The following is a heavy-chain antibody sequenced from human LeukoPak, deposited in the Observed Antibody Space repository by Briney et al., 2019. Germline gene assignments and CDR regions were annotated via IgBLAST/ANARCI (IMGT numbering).Heavy chain of an antibody. J-gene: IGHJ4*02. Sequence: GGSLRLSCAASGFTFSSYSMSWVRQAPGKGLEWVSVIYSGGSTYYADSVEGRFTISRDNSKNTLYLQMNSLRAEDTAAYYCARGPTTVTTGYWGQGTLVTVSS. V-gene: IGHV3-66*01. CDR3: ARGPTTVTTGY. D-gene: IGHD4-17*01. CDR2: IYSGGST. CDR1: GFTFSSYS.